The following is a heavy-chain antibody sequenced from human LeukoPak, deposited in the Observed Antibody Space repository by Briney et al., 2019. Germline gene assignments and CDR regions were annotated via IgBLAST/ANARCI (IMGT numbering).Heavy chain of an antibody. J-gene: IGHJ4*02. V-gene: IGHV4-39*01. CDR3: ARHVRQQLPPKAFDY. Sequence: SETLSLTCTVSGGSISSGIYYWGWIRQPPGKRLEWIGSIYYSGNTYYNPSLKSRVTISVDTSKNQLSLKLNSVTAADTAVYYCARHVRQQLPPKAFDYWGQGTLVTVSS. CDR2: IYYSGNT. CDR1: GGSISSGIYY. D-gene: IGHD6-13*01.